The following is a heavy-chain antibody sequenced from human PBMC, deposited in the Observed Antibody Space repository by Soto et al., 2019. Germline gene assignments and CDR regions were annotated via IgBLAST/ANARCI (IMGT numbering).Heavy chain of an antibody. CDR3: ARHKSGGGSYPFDF. J-gene: IGHJ4*02. Sequence: PSETLSLTCTVSGGSISSGGYYWSWIRQHPGKGLEWIGYIYYSGSTYYNPSLKSRVTISVDTSKNQFSLKLSSVTASDTAIYYCARHKSGGGSYPFDFWGQGTLVTVSS. D-gene: IGHD3-10*01. CDR1: GGSISSGGYY. V-gene: IGHV4-31*03. CDR2: IYYSGST.